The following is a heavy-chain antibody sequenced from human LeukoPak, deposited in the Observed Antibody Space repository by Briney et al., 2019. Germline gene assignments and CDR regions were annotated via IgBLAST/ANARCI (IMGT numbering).Heavy chain of an antibody. D-gene: IGHD4-23*01. CDR2: IYTGGST. CDR3: TRWYGGHGFDY. CDR1: GGCLTGYY. J-gene: IGHJ4*02. V-gene: IGHV4-4*07. Sequence: SETLSLTCAVSGGCLTGYYWSWLRQPAGKGLEWIGRIYTGGSTNYNPSLKSRVPMSVDTSKNQFSLKLSSVTAADTAIYYCTRWYGGHGFDYWGQGTLVTVSS.